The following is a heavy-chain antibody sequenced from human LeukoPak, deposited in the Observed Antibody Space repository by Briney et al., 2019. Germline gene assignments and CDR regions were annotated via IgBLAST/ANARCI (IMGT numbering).Heavy chain of an antibody. V-gene: IGHV4-34*01. CDR1: GGSFSGYY. D-gene: IGHD2-15*01. Sequence: SETLSLTCAVYGGSFSGYYWSWIRQPPGRGLEWIGEINHSGSTNYNPSLKSRVTISVDTSKNQFSLKLSSVTAADTAVYYRARAVKDIVVVVAATRTEYYFDYWGRGTLVTVSS. CDR2: INHSGST. CDR3: ARAVKDIVVVVAATRTEYYFDY. J-gene: IGHJ4*02.